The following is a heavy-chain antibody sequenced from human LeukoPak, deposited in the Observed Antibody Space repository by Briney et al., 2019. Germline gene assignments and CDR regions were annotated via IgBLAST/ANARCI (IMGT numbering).Heavy chain of an antibody. J-gene: IGHJ4*02. CDR2: INHSGST. V-gene: IGHV4-34*01. D-gene: IGHD5-18*01. Sequence: SETLSLTCAVYGGSFSGYYWSWIRQPPGKGLEWIGEINHSGSTNYNPSLKSRVTISVDTSKNQFSLKLSSVTAADTAVYYCARARSTAMVRRKNYFDHWGQGTLVTVSS. CDR3: ARARSTAMVRRKNYFDH. CDR1: GGSFSGYY.